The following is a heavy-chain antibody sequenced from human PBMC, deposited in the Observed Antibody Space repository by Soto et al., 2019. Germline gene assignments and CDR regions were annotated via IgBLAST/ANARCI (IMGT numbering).Heavy chain of an antibody. CDR3: ARHIVVVPAAIRGGVYYCYYGMDV. CDR2: IYTSGST. D-gene: IGHD2-2*02. Sequence: SETLSLTCTVSGGSISSYYWSWIRQPAGKGLEWIGRIYTSGSTNYNPSLKSRVTMSVDTSKNQFSLKLSSVTAADTAVYYCARHIVVVPAAIRGGVYYCYYGMDVWGQGTTVTVSS. CDR1: GGSISSYY. J-gene: IGHJ6*02. V-gene: IGHV4-4*07.